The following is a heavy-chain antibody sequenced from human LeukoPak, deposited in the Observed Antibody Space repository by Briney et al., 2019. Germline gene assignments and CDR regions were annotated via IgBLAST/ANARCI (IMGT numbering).Heavy chain of an antibody. V-gene: IGHV1-69*04. CDR1: GGTFSSYA. J-gene: IGHJ6*01. D-gene: IGHD3-22*01. CDR3: ARGCDSSGYYPNYYYYGMDV. CDR2: IIPILGIA. Sequence: ASVKVSCKASGGTFSSYAISWVRQAPGQGLEWMGRIIPILGIANYAQKFQGRVTITADKSTSTAYMELSSLRSEDTAVYYCARGCDSSGYYPNYYYYGMDVWGQGATVTVSS.